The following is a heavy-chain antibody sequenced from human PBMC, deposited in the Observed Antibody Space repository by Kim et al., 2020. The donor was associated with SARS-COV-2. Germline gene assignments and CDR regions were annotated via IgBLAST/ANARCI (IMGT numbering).Heavy chain of an antibody. J-gene: IGHJ4*02. CDR1: GGSISGYY. V-gene: IGHV4-4*07. D-gene: IGHD6-19*01. CDR3: AGKGVGAVAGSFDY. Sequence: SETLSLTCTVSGGSISGYYWSWIRQPAGKGLEWIGRIYSSGNTNYNPSLKSRITMSVDTSKNQFPLRLGSVTAADTAVYYCAGKGVGAVAGSFDYWGQGTLVTVSS. CDR2: IYSSGNT.